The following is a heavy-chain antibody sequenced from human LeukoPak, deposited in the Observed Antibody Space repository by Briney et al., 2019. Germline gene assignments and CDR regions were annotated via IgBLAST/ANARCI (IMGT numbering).Heavy chain of an antibody. CDR1: GFTFSSYG. CDR3: AKDLGNWGSGWYHHHDAFDI. Sequence: GGSLRLSCAASGFTFSSYGMHWVRQAPGKGLEWVTFIRYDGSNKYYGDFVKGRFTISRDNSKNTLYLQMNSLRAEDTAVYCCAKDLGNWGSGWYHHHDAFDIWGQGTMVTVSS. CDR2: IRYDGSNK. J-gene: IGHJ3*02. D-gene: IGHD6-19*01. V-gene: IGHV3-30*02.